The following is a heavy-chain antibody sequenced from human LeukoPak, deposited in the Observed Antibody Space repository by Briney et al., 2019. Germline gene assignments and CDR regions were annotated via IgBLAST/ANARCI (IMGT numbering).Heavy chain of an antibody. D-gene: IGHD3-10*01. V-gene: IGHV4-4*07. CDR1: GGSISGYY. Sequence: SETLSLTCTVSGGSISGYYWSWIRQPAGKGLEWIGRIYNSESINYNPSLKSRVTMSIDTSKNQFSLKLNSVTAADTAVYYCAEMVRGVHGDFDIWGQGTVVTVS. CDR2: IYNSESI. CDR3: AEMVRGVHGDFDI. J-gene: IGHJ3*02.